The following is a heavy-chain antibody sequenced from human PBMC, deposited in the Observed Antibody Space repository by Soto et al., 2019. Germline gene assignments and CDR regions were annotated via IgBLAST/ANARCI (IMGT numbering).Heavy chain of an antibody. Sequence: SVKVSCKASGGTFSSYAISWVRQAPGQGLEWMGGIIPIFGTANYAQKFQGRVTITADESTSTAYMELSSLRSEDTAVYYCARDSRYCSSTSCYSSFPHYGMDVWGQGTTVTVSS. J-gene: IGHJ6*02. V-gene: IGHV1-69*13. CDR1: GGTFSSYA. D-gene: IGHD2-2*01. CDR2: IIPIFGTA. CDR3: ARDSRYCSSTSCYSSFPHYGMDV.